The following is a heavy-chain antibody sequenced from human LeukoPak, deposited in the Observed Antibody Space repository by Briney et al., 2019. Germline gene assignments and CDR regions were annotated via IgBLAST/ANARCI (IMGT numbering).Heavy chain of an antibody. CDR1: GFTFRTYW. J-gene: IGHJ4*02. V-gene: IGHV3-7*01. D-gene: IGHD3-3*01. Sequence: GGSLRLSCAASGFTFRTYWMDWVRQAPGKGLEWVANIKQDGSVKNYVDSVKGRFTISRDNTKNSLYLEMNSLRGEDTAVYSCARNFGSQQFDFWGQGTLVTVSS. CDR2: IKQDGSVK. CDR3: ARNFGSQQFDF.